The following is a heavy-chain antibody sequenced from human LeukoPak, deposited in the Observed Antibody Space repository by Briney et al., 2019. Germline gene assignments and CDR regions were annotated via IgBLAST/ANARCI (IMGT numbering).Heavy chain of an antibody. V-gene: IGHV4-38-2*02. Sequence: SETLSLTCTVSDYSITNGYYWGWIRQPPGKGLEWIGSIYHSGSTYYNPSLKSRVTISVDKSKNQFSLKLSSVTAADTAVYYCARVPDSGSYLTDAFDIWGQGTMVTVSS. J-gene: IGHJ3*02. CDR3: ARVPDSGSYLTDAFDI. D-gene: IGHD1-26*01. CDR2: IYHSGST. CDR1: DYSITNGYY.